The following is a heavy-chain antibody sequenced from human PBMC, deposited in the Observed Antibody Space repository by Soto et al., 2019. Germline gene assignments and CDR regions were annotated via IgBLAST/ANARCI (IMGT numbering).Heavy chain of an antibody. Sequence: GGSLRLSCAASGFTFSSYSMNWVRQAPGKGLEWVSSISSSSSYIYYADSVKGRFTISRDNAKNSLYLQMNSLRAEDTAVYYCARAGDSSGYYYGYYYYGMDVWGQGTTVTAP. D-gene: IGHD3-22*01. V-gene: IGHV3-21*01. CDR2: ISSSSSYI. CDR3: ARAGDSSGYYYGYYYYGMDV. CDR1: GFTFSSYS. J-gene: IGHJ6*02.